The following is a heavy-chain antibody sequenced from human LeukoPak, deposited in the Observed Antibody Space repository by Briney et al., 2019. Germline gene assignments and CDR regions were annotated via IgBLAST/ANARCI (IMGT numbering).Heavy chain of an antibody. CDR1: GFTFSNAW. CDR2: IKSKTDGGTT. Sequence: GGSLRLSCAASGFTFSNAWMSWVRQAPGKGLEWVGRIKSKTDGGTTDYAAPVKGRFTISRDDPKNTLYLQMNSLKTEDTAVYYCTTGYYDSSGSIFDYWGQGTLVTVSS. CDR3: TTGYYDSSGSIFDY. D-gene: IGHD3-22*01. V-gene: IGHV3-15*01. J-gene: IGHJ4*02.